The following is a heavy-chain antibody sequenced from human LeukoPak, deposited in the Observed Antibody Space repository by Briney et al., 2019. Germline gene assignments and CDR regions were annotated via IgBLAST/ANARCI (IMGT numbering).Heavy chain of an antibody. Sequence: GGSLRLSCAASVFTFSSYSMNWVRQAPGKRLEWVSSISSSSSYIYYADSVKGRFTISRDNAKNSLYLQMNSLRAEDTAVYYCARVARLHSSSWYSTDYWGQGTLVTVSS. CDR1: VFTFSSYS. CDR2: ISSSSSYI. CDR3: ARVARLHSSSWYSTDY. V-gene: IGHV3-21*01. D-gene: IGHD6-13*01. J-gene: IGHJ4*02.